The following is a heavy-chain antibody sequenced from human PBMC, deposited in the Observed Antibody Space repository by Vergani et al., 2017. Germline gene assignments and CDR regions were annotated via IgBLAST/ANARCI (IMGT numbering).Heavy chain of an antibody. V-gene: IGHV4-38-2*01. Sequence: QVQLQESGPGLVKPSETLSLTSAVSVYSISSGYYWGWIRQPPGKGLEWIGSISHSVITYYNPSLKSRVSISVDTSKNQFSLKLSAVTAADTAVYYGARRGSYYPVDYGGQGTLVTVSS. CDR3: ARRGSYYPVDY. CDR2: ISHSVIT. J-gene: IGHJ4*02. D-gene: IGHD1-26*01. CDR1: VYSISSGYY.